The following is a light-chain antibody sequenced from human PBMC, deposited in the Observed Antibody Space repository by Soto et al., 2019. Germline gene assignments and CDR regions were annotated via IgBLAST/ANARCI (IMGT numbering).Light chain of an antibody. CDR3: QQANSFPLT. CDR2: AAS. Sequence: DIQMTQSPSSLSASVGDRXXIXXXASQSISSWLAWYQQKPGKAPKLLIYAASSLQSGVPSRFSGSGSGTDFTLTISSLQPEDFAIYYCQQANSFPLTFGGGTKVDIK. J-gene: IGKJ4*01. CDR1: QSISSW. V-gene: IGKV1-12*01.